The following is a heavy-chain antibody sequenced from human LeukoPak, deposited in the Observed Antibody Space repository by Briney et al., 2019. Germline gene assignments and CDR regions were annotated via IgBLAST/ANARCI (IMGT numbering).Heavy chain of an antibody. CDR2: MHSSGST. D-gene: IGHD1-26*01. V-gene: IGHV4-4*07. CDR1: GGSISNYY. Sequence: SETLSLTCTVSGGSISNYYWNWIRQPAGKGLEWIGRMHSSGSTNYNPSLKSRVTMSVDTSRNQFSLTLTSVTAADTAVYYCARDRGSGIYAYWGQGTLVTVS. CDR3: ARDRGSGIYAY. J-gene: IGHJ4*02.